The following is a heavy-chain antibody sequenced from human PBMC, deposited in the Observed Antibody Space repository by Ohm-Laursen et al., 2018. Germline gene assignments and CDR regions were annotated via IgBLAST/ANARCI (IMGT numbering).Heavy chain of an antibody. CDR2: MNPNSGNT. D-gene: IGHD6-19*01. CDR1: GYTFTSYD. CDR3: ARGTSGYSSGWSPYYYYYYGMDV. V-gene: IGHV1-8*01. Sequence: ASVKVSCKPSGYTFTSYDINWVRQATGQGLEWMGWMNPNSGNTGYAQKFQGRVTMTRNTSISTAYMELSSLRSEDTAVYYCARGTSGYSSGWSPYYYYYYGMDVWGQGTTVTVSS. J-gene: IGHJ6*02.